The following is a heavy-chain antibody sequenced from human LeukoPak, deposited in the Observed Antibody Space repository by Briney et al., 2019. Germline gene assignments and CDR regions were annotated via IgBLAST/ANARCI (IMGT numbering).Heavy chain of an antibody. CDR3: ARPEVVAATQVHWFGP. Sequence: GGSLRLSCTASGFTFSTYEMNWVRQAPGKGLEWFSYISSSGTYTNYADSVKGRFTISRDNTKNSLYLQMNSLRAEDTAVYYCARPEVVAATQVHWFGPWGQGTLVTVSS. V-gene: IGHV3-48*03. CDR2: ISSSGTYT. D-gene: IGHD2-15*01. CDR1: GFTFSTYE. J-gene: IGHJ5*02.